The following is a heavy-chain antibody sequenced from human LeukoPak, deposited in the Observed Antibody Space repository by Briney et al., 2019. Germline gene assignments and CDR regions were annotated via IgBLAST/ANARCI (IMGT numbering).Heavy chain of an antibody. V-gene: IGHV1-2*02. CDR3: ATSTVSSSWYVGY. Sequence: ASVNVSCKASGYTFTGYYMHWVRQAPGQGLEWMGWINPNSGGTNYAQKFQGRVTMTRDTSISTAYMELSRLRSDDTAVYYCATSTVSSSWYVGYWGQGTLVTVSS. J-gene: IGHJ4*02. CDR2: INPNSGGT. D-gene: IGHD6-13*01. CDR1: GYTFTGYY.